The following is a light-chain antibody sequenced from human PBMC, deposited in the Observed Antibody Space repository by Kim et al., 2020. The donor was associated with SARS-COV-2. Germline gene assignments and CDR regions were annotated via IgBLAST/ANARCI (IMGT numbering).Light chain of an antibody. CDR1: QSVGSSY. V-gene: IGKV3-20*01. CDR2: GTS. Sequence: EILLTQSPGTLSLSPGERASLSCRASQSVGSSYLAWYQQKPGQAPRLLIYGTSSRATGIPDRFSCGGSGTDFTLTISRLEPEDSAVYYCQQYNSDPWTFGQGTKVDIK. CDR3: QQYNSDPWT. J-gene: IGKJ1*01.